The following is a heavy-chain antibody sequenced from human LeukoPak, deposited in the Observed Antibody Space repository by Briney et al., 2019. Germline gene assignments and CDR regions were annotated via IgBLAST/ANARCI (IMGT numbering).Heavy chain of an antibody. CDR3: AKSYSPSVYYYYGMDV. J-gene: IGHJ6*02. CDR1: GFTFSSYG. CDR2: ISYDGSNK. V-gene: IGHV3-30*18. D-gene: IGHD5-18*01. Sequence: GGSLRLSCAASGFTFSSYGMHWVRQAPGKGLEWVAVISYDGSNKYYADSVKGRFTISRDNSKNTLYLQMNSLRAEDTAVYYCAKSYSPSVYYYYGMDVWGQGTTVTVSS.